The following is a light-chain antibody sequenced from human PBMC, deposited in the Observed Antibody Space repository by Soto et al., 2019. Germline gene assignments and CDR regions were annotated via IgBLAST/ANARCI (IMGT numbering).Light chain of an antibody. CDR2: GAS. J-gene: IGKJ1*01. V-gene: IGKV3-15*01. CDR1: QTISTN. CDR3: QDYSDWPTWT. Sequence: EIVMTQSPATLSVSPGERATLSCRASQTISTNLAGYQRKPGQAPRLLIFGASTSATGIPARFSGSGSGTEFTLIISSLQSEDFAVYYCQDYSDWPTWTFGQGTKVDIK.